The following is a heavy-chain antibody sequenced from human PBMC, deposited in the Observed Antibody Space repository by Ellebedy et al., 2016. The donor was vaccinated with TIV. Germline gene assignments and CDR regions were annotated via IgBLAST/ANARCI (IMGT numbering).Heavy chain of an antibody. CDR3: ARDLRYGSGSYYNTYYYYGMDV. CDR2: IWYDGSNK. V-gene: IGHV3-33*07. Sequence: GESLKISCAASGFTFSSYWMYWVRQAPGKGLEWVALIWYDGSNKYYADSVKGRFTISRDNSKNTLYLQMNSLRAEDTAVFYCARDLRYGSGSYYNTYYYYGMDVWGQGTTVTVSS. J-gene: IGHJ6*02. D-gene: IGHD3-10*01. CDR1: GFTFSSYW.